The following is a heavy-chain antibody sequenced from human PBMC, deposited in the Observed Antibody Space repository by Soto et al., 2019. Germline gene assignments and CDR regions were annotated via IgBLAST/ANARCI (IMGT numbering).Heavy chain of an antibody. J-gene: IGHJ6*02. D-gene: IGHD1-7*01. V-gene: IGHV4-39*01. CDR3: ARHRNWNYGDGHYGMDV. CDR2: IYYSGST. CDR1: GGSISSSSYY. Sequence: SETLSLTCTFSGGSISSSSYYWGWIRQPPGKGLEWIGSIYYSGSTYYNPSLKSRVTISVDTSKNQFSLKLSSVTAADTAVYYCARHRNWNYGDGHYGMDVWGQGTTVTVSS.